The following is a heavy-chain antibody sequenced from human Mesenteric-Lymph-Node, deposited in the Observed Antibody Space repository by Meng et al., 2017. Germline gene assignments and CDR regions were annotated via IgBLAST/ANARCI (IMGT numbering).Heavy chain of an antibody. V-gene: IGHV3-23*04. J-gene: IGHJ4*02. Sequence: EVRLVGAGGGVVHPGSSLRLSCAAFGFTFSSSRMHWVRQAPGKGLVWVSAISGNGRDTYYADSVQGRFTISRDNSKNTLYLQMNSLRAEDTALYYCNFDFWGQGTLVTVSS. CDR2: ISGNGRDT. CDR3: NFDF. CDR1: GFTFSSSR.